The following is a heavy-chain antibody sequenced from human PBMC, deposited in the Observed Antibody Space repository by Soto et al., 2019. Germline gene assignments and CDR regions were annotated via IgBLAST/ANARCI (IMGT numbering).Heavy chain of an antibody. CDR3: ARDGTYYDFWSGYYHKYYYYYYGMDV. CDR1: GLTFSSYS. V-gene: IGHV3-21*01. CDR2: ISSSSSYI. D-gene: IGHD3-3*01. Sequence: GGSLRLSCAASGLTFSSYSMNWVRQARGKGVEWVSSISSSSSYIYYAESVKGRFTTSRDNAKNSLYLQMNSLRAEDTAVYYCARDGTYYDFWSGYYHKYYYYYYGMDVWGQGTTVTVSS. J-gene: IGHJ6*02.